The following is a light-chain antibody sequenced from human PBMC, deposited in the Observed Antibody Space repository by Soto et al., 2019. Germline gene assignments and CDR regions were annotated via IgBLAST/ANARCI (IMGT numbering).Light chain of an antibody. J-gene: IGKJ2*01. CDR3: QQYSSYSHT. CDR1: QSISSW. V-gene: IGKV1-5*03. Sequence: DIQMTQSPSTLSAYVGDRVTITCRASQSISSWLAWYQQKPGKAPKLLIYKASSLESGVPSSFSGSGSGTEFTLTISSLQPDDFATYYCQQYSSYSHTFGQGTKLEIK. CDR2: KAS.